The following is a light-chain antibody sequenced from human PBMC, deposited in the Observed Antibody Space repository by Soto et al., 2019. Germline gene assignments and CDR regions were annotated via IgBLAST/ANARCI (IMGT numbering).Light chain of an antibody. Sequence: DIQMTQSPSTLSASVGDRVTITCRASQSISDSLAWYQQKPGKAPKVLIFDASSLKTGVPSRFSGSGSGTEFTLTISNLQPDDFATYYCQQYDSYSSGPFGQGTKVDIK. CDR2: DAS. J-gene: IGKJ1*01. CDR3: QQYDSYSSGP. V-gene: IGKV1-5*01. CDR1: QSISDS.